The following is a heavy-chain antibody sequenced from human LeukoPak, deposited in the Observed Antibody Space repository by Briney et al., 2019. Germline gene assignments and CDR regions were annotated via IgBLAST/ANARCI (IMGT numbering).Heavy chain of an antibody. Sequence: ASVKVSCKASGGTFSSYAISWVRQAPGQGLEWMGWISAYNGNTNYAQKLQGRVTMTTDTSTSTAYMELRSLRSDDTAVYYCARDQRFLEWLVDYWGQGTLVTVSS. V-gene: IGHV1-18*01. D-gene: IGHD3-3*01. J-gene: IGHJ4*02. CDR2: ISAYNGNT. CDR1: GGTFSSYA. CDR3: ARDQRFLEWLVDY.